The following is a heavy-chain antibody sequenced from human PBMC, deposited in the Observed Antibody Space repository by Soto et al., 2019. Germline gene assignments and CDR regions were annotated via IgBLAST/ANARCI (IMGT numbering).Heavy chain of an antibody. J-gene: IGHJ6*03. D-gene: IGHD6-6*01. CDR2: IYYSGST. Sequence: SETLSLTCTVSGCSISSYYWSWIRQPPGKGLEWIGYIYYSGSTNYNPSLKSRVTISVDTSKNQFSLKLSSVTAADTAVYYCARGRSSSSYISGRWYYYMDVWGTGTTVTVSS. CDR3: ARGRSSSSYISGRWYYYMDV. V-gene: IGHV4-59*01. CDR1: GCSISSYY.